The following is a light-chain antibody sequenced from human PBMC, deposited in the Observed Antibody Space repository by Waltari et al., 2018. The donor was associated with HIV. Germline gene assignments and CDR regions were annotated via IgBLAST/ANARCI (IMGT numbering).Light chain of an antibody. CDR2: AAS. CDR1: QGISNY. CDR3: QKYNSAPWK. Sequence: DIQMTQSPSSLSASVGARVTITCRASQGISNYLAWYQQKPGKVPKLLIYAASTLQSGVPSRFSGRGSGTDFTHTISSLQPEDVATYYCQKYNSAPWKFGQGTKVEIK. J-gene: IGKJ1*01. V-gene: IGKV1-27*01.